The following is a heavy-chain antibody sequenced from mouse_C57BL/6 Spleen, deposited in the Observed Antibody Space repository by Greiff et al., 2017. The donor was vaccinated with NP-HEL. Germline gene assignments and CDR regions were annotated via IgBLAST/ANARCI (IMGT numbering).Heavy chain of an antibody. D-gene: IGHD2-1*01. CDR1: GYTFTDYY. V-gene: IGHV1-19*01. CDR3: ARKCLYFYAMDY. CDR2: INPCNGGT. J-gene: IGHJ4*01. Sequence: EVQLQQSGPVLVKPGASVKMSCKASGYTFTDYYMNWVKQSHGKSLEWIGVINPCNGGTSYNQKFKGKATLTVDKSSSTAYMELNSLTSEDSAVYYCARKCLYFYAMDYWGQGTSVTVSS.